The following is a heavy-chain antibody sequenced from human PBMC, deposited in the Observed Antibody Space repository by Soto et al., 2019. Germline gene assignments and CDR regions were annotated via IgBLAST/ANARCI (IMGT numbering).Heavy chain of an antibody. Sequence: EVQLLESGGGLVQPGGSLRLSCVVSGFTFSSYAMIWVRQAPRKGLEWVSGISSGGGTYYADSVKGRFTISSDNSKNTLYLQMKSLTDEDTAVYFCAKDITDSGWYYFDYWGQGTLVTVSS. CDR3: AKDITDSGWYYFDY. D-gene: IGHD6-19*01. CDR1: GFTFSSYA. J-gene: IGHJ4*02. V-gene: IGHV3-23*01. CDR2: ISSGGGT.